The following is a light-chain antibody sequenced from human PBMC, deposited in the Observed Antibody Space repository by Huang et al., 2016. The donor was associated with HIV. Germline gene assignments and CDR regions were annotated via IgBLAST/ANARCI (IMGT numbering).Light chain of an antibody. CDR1: QSVSSN. CDR3: QQYNNWPPIT. J-gene: IGKJ5*01. V-gene: IGKV3-15*01. Sequence: EIVMTQSPVTLSVSTGERATLSCRASQSVSSNLAWYQQKPGQAPRVLIYGASTRATGVPARFSGSGSGTEFTLTISSLQSEDFALYYCQQYNNWPPITFGQGTRLEIK. CDR2: GAS.